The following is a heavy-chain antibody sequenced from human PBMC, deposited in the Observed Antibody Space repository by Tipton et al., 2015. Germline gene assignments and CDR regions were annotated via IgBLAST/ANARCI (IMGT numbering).Heavy chain of an antibody. CDR2: VYGTGGT. CDR3: ARLRNAFCSSTSCQGDFDL. CDR1: GDSISSDSYF. Sequence: TLSLTCTVSGDSISSDSYFWSWIRQPAGKGLEWIGRVYGTGGTDYNPALESRVSMSVDASKNQFSLHLGSVTAADTAVYYRARLRNAFCSSTSCQGDFDLWGRGTPVTVSS. V-gene: IGHV4-61*02. J-gene: IGHJ2*01. D-gene: IGHD2-2*01.